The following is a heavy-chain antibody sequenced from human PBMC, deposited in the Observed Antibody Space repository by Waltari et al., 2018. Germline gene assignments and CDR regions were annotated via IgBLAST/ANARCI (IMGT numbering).Heavy chain of an antibody. CDR3: ARTLSSGWYRTFDY. Sequence: EVQLVETGGGLIQPGGSLRLSCAASGFTVSSNYMSWVRQAPGKGLEWVSVIYIGGSTYYADSVKGRFTISRDNSKNTLYLQMNSLRADDTAVYYCARTLSSGWYRTFDYWGQGTLVTVSS. CDR2: IYIGGST. D-gene: IGHD6-19*01. J-gene: IGHJ4*02. V-gene: IGHV3-53*02. CDR1: GFTVSSNY.